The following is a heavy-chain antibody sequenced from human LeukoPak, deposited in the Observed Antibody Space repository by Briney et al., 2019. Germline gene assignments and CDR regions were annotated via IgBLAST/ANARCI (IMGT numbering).Heavy chain of an antibody. CDR1: GFTFSSSA. CDR2: ITGSDDRT. D-gene: IGHD5-24*01. J-gene: IGHJ4*02. V-gene: IGHV3-23*01. Sequence: PGGSLSLSCAASGFTFSSSAMTWVRQAPGKGLEWVSTITGSDDRTYYADSVKGRFTISRDFSKNTLHLQMNSLRVEDTAIYYCARAWRGWLQPFDYWGQGTLVTVSS. CDR3: ARAWRGWLQPFDY.